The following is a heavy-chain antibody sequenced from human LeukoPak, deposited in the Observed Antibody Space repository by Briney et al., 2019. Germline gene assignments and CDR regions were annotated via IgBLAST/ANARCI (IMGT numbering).Heavy chain of an antibody. CDR3: AKDLPRYCSSTSCSALDY. D-gene: IGHD2-2*01. V-gene: IGHV3-9*01. CDR2: ISWNSGSI. Sequence: GRSLRLSCAASGFTFDDYAMHWVRQAPGKGLEWVSGISWNSGSIGYADSVKGRFTISRDNAKNSLYLQMNSLRAEDTALYYCAKDLPRYCSSTSCSALDYWGQGTLVTVS. J-gene: IGHJ4*02. CDR1: GFTFDDYA.